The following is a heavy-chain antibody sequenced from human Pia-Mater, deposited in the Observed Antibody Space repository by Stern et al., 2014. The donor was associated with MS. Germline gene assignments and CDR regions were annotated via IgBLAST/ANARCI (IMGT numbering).Heavy chain of an antibody. V-gene: IGHV3-7*01. D-gene: IGHD2-21*02. CDR1: GLTLSSYW. Sequence: EVQLVESGGGLVQPGGSLRLSCAASGLTLSSYWMSWVRQAPGKGLEWVANIKQDGSEKYYVDSVKGRCSISRDNAKNSLFLQMNSLRAEDTAVYYCAADTRAMTVFYWGQGTLVTVSS. J-gene: IGHJ4*02. CDR2: IKQDGSEK. CDR3: AADTRAMTVFY.